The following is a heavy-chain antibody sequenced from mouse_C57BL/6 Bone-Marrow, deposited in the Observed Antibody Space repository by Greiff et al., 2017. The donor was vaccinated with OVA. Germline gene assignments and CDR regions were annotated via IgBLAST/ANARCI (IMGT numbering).Heavy chain of an antibody. D-gene: IGHD1-1*01. Sequence: VQLQQPGAELVMPGASVKLSCKASGYTFTSYWMHWVKQRPGQGLEWIGEIDPSDSYTNYNQKFKGKSTLTVDKSSSTAYMQLSSLTSEDSAVYSCSSSGVFYYGSSYDSWGKATTLTVSS. CDR2: IDPSDSYT. V-gene: IGHV1-69*01. CDR1: GYTFTSYW. J-gene: IGHJ2*01. CDR3: SSSGVFYYGSSYDS.